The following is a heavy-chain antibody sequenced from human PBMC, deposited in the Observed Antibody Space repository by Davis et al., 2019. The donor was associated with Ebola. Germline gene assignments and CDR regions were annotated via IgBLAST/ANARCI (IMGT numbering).Heavy chain of an antibody. Sequence: PGGSLRLSCEASGFTFSNYWMSWVRQAPGKGLEWVANIKEDGSEKYYVDSVKGRFTISRDNAKNSLYLQMHSLRAEDTAVYYCAKHGYSDPTSIFFYSFAMDVWGQGTTVTVSS. CDR2: IKEDGSEK. CDR3: AKHGYSDPTSIFFYSFAMDV. V-gene: IGHV3-7*01. CDR1: GFTFSNYW. D-gene: IGHD5-24*01. J-gene: IGHJ6*02.